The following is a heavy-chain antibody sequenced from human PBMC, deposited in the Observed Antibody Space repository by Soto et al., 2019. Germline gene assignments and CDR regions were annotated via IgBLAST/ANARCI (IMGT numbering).Heavy chain of an antibody. CDR1: GGTFSSYA. D-gene: IGHD1-26*01. CDR3: ARGLPWDWFDS. CDR2: FIPIFSFA. J-gene: IGHJ5*01. V-gene: IGHV1-69*01. Sequence: QVQLVQSGAEVKKPGSSVRVPCKSSGGTFSSYAISWVRQAPGQGLQWMGGFIPIFSFAKVAENFQGRVTVTADESTATAYMDLSSLKSDDTAVYYCARGLPWDWFDSWGQGTLVTVSS.